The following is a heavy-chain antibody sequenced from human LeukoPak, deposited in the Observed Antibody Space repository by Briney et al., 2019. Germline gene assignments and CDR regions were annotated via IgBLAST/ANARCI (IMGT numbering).Heavy chain of an antibody. V-gene: IGHV4-31*03. CDR3: ARDRELGY. CDR2: ISDSGST. Sequence: PSETLSLTCTVSGGSISSGGYYWSWIRQHPGKGLEWIGYISDSGSTYYNPSLKSRVTISVDTSKNQFSLKLTSVTAADTAVYYCARDRELGYWGQGTLVTVSS. J-gene: IGHJ4*02. CDR1: GGSISSGGYY. D-gene: IGHD3-10*01.